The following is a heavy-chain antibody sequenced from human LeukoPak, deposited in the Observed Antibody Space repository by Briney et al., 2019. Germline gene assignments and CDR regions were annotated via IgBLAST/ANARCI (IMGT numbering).Heavy chain of an antibody. D-gene: IGHD3-22*01. J-gene: IGHJ4*02. Sequence: GGSLRLSCAASGFTFSSYEMNWVRQAPGKGLEWVSYISSSGSTIYYADSVKGRFTISRDNAKNSLYLQMNSLRAEDTAVYYCASKITPYYDSSGYYYWGQGTLVTVSS. V-gene: IGHV3-48*03. CDR2: ISSSGSTI. CDR1: GFTFSSYE. CDR3: ASKITPYYDSSGYYY.